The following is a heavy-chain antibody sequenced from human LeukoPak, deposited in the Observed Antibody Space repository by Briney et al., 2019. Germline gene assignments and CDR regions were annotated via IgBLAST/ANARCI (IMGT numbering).Heavy chain of an antibody. D-gene: IGHD5-12*01. Sequence: GGSLRLSCSASGFTFSTYSMHWVRQAPGKGLEYVPAVTSNGGRTYYADSVQGRFTISRDNSKNTLYLQMSGLRTEDTAVYYCVNFGNSGYDFHWGRGTLVTVSS. CDR1: GFTFSTYS. J-gene: IGHJ4*02. CDR3: VNFGNSGYDFH. V-gene: IGHV3-64D*09. CDR2: VTSNGGRT.